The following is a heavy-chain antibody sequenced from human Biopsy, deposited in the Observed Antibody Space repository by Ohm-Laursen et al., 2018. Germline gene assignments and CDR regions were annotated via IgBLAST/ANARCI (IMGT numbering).Heavy chain of an antibody. D-gene: IGHD3/OR15-3a*01. J-gene: IGHJ4*02. CDR2: RFHSGSP. Sequence: SQTLSLTCTVSGGSITADFWTWIRQTPGERLEWIGYRFHSGSPMYNPSLKSRVTISVDTSKCQFSLTLTSVTAADTAVYYCVRLNRRGNIIFFDYWGRGTLVTVSS. CDR3: VRLNRRGNIIFFDY. V-gene: IGHV4-59*08. CDR1: GGSITADF.